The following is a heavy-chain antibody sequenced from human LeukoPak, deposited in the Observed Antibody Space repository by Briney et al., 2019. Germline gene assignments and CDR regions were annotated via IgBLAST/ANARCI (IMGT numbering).Heavy chain of an antibody. J-gene: IGHJ4*02. V-gene: IGHV3-23*01. CDR3: AKETRRFWSGYQYYFDY. CDR2: ISGSGGST. Sequence: GGSLRLSCAASGFTFDDYAMHWVRQAPGKGLEWVSAISGSGGSTYYADSVKGRFTISRDNSKNTLYLQMNSLRAEDTAVYYCAKETRRFWSGYQYYFDYWGQGTLVTVSS. CDR1: GFTFDDYA. D-gene: IGHD3-3*01.